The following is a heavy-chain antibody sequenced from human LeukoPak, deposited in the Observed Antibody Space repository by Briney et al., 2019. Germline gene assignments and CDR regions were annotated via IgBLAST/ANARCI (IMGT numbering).Heavy chain of an antibody. D-gene: IGHD3-10*01. Sequence: SETLSLTCAVDGYSISSGYYWGWLRQPPGKGLGWIGSFYRDGGTYYNSSLKSRVILSVDTSKNQFALKMISVTAADTAVYYCARIWRGVISPIDYWGQGTLVVVSS. CDR3: ARIWRGVISPIDY. CDR1: GYSISSGYY. V-gene: IGHV4-38-2*01. J-gene: IGHJ4*02. CDR2: FYRDGGT.